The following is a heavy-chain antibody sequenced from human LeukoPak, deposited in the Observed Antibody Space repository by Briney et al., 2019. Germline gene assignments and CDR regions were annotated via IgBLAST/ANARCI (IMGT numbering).Heavy chain of an antibody. CDR2: LSYDGSLK. CDR3: ATSIERSTWRSHALDF. CDR1: GFTFSDSG. V-gene: IGHV3-30*04. Sequence: HPGGSLRPSCTGSGFTFSDSGMHWVRQAPGKGLEWMAILSYDGSLKYYADSVKGRFTISRDNSKNTLYLQMNSLRVEDTAVYYCATSIERSTWRSHALDFWGQGTLVTVSS. D-gene: IGHD2-2*01. J-gene: IGHJ4*02.